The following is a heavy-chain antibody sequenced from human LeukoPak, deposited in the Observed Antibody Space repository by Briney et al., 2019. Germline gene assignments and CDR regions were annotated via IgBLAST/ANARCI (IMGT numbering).Heavy chain of an antibody. CDR1: GFTFSGYW. Sequence: PGGSLRLSCAASGFTFSGYWMHWVRQAPGKGLVWVSRIDSDGTTTNYADSVKGRFTISRDNAKNTLYLQMNTPRAEDTAVYYCARDTRSSPDYWGQGTLVTVSS. D-gene: IGHD3-10*01. J-gene: IGHJ4*02. CDR3: ARDTRSSPDY. CDR2: IDSDGTTT. V-gene: IGHV3-74*01.